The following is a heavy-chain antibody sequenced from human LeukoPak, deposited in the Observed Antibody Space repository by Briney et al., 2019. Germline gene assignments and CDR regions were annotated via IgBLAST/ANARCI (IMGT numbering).Heavy chain of an antibody. J-gene: IGHJ4*02. D-gene: IGHD1-26*01. V-gene: IGHV3-23*01. Sequence: GGSLGLSCAASGFTFSSYAMSWVRQAPGKGLEWVSAISGSGGSTYYADSVKGRFTISRDNSKNTLYLQMNSLRAEDTAVYYCAKDPRVGSGSYEADYWGQGTLVTVSS. CDR1: GFTFSSYA. CDR3: AKDPRVGSGSYEADY. CDR2: ISGSGGST.